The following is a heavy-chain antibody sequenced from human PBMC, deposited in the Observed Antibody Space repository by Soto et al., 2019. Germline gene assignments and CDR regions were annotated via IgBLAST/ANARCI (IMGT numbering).Heavy chain of an antibody. CDR2: ISSSSSTI. Sequence: GGSLRLSCAASGFTFSSYSMNWVRQAPGKGLEWVSYVSYISSSSSTIYYADAVKGRFTISRYNAKNSLSLQLNSLRDEDTAVFYCARVRGYGYYYSGMDVWGQGTTVTVSS. V-gene: IGHV3-48*02. D-gene: IGHD5-18*01. CDR1: GFTFSSYS. J-gene: IGHJ6*02. CDR3: ARVRGYGYYYSGMDV.